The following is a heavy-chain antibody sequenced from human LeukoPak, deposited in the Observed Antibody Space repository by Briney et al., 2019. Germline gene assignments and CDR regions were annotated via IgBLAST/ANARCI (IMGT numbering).Heavy chain of an antibody. CDR1: GGSISSYY. CDR2: TYTSGST. V-gene: IGHV4-4*07. D-gene: IGHD3-10*01. J-gene: IGHJ5*02. CDR3: ARARSYGSGSNWFDP. Sequence: SETLSLTCTVSGGSISSYYWSWIRQPAGMGLEWIGRTYTSGSTNYNPSLKSRVTMSVDTSKNQFSLKLSSVTAADTAVYYCARARSYGSGSNWFDPWGQGTLVTVSS.